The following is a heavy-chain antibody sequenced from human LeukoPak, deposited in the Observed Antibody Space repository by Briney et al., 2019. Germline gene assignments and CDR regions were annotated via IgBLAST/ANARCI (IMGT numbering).Heavy chain of an antibody. CDR3: ANEDTAMPSPF. CDR1: GFTFSGYG. J-gene: IGHJ4*02. CDR2: ISYDGSNK. V-gene: IGHV3-30*18. D-gene: IGHD5-18*01. Sequence: GGSLRLSCAASGFTFSGYGMHWVRQAPGKGLEWVAVISYDGSNKYYADSVKGRFTISRDNSKNTLYLQMNSLRAEDTAVYYCANEDTAMPSPFWGQGTLVTVSS.